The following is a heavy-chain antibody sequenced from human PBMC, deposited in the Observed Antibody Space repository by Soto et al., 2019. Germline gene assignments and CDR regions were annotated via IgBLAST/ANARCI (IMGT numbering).Heavy chain of an antibody. CDR3: AKVKEVGAITLFDY. J-gene: IGHJ4*02. D-gene: IGHD1-26*01. CDR2: IIGSGGST. CDR1: GFTFSSYG. V-gene: IGHV3-23*01. Sequence: EVQLLESGGGLVQPGGSLRLSCAASGFTFSSYGMSWVRQAPGKGLEWVSGIIGSGGSTYYADSVKGRFTISRDNSKNTLYLQMNSLRAEDTAVYYCAKVKEVGAITLFDYWGQGTLVTVSS.